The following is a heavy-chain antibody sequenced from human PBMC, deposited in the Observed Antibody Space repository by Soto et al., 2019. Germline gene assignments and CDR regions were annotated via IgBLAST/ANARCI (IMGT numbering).Heavy chain of an antibody. CDR2: IYVYNGNT. CDR3: TRAIAGGYGHTALDY. D-gene: IGHD5-18*01. V-gene: IGHV1-18*01. Sequence: QVQLVQSGVEVKKPGASVRVSCTSSGYTFNTFGISWVRQAPGQGLEWMGWIYVYNGNTDYAQKFQGRVTMTTETSTSTDYMELRSLRSDDTATYFCTRAIAGGYGHTALDYWGQGTLVTVSS. CDR1: GYTFNTFG. J-gene: IGHJ4*02.